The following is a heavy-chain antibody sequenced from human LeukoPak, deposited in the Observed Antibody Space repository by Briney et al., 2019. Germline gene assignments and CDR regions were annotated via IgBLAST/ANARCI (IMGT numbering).Heavy chain of an antibody. Sequence: SQTLSLTCTVSGGSISSGDYYWSWIRPPPGKGLEWIVYIYYSGSTYYNPSLKSRVTISVDTSKNQFSLKLSSVTAADTAVYYCARGQTTVDKEPYYYYMDVWGKGTTVTVSS. J-gene: IGHJ6*03. CDR2: IYYSGST. CDR1: GGSISSGDYY. D-gene: IGHD4-23*01. V-gene: IGHV4-30-4*08. CDR3: ARGQTTVDKEPYYYYMDV.